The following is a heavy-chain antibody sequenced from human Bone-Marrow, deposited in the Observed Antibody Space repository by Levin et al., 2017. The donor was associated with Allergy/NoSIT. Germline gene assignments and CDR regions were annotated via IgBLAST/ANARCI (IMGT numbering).Heavy chain of an antibody. Sequence: PGGSLRLSCKGSGHKFNSYWIAWVRQMPGKGLEWMGVIYLGDSETRYSPSFQGQVTISADKSISTAFLQWTRLKASDTAIYYCATQSVGYYDFWSGSYRGAYDIWGQGTMLTVSP. CDR2: IYLGDSET. V-gene: IGHV5-51*01. CDR3: ATQSVGYYDFWSGSYRGAYDI. J-gene: IGHJ3*02. CDR1: GHKFNSYW. D-gene: IGHD3-3*01.